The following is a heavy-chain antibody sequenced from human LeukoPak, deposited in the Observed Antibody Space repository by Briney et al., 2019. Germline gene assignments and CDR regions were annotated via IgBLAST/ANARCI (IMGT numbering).Heavy chain of an antibody. D-gene: IGHD4-17*01. CDR2: INPNSGGT. Sequence: GSSVKVSCKASGYTFTGYYMHWVRQAPGRGLEGMGWINPNSGGTNYGQKFQGRVTMTRDTSISTAYMELSRLRSDDTAVYYCARGASGVYTVTTSWFDPWGQGTLVTVSS. CDR1: GYTFTGYY. V-gene: IGHV1-2*02. CDR3: ARGASGVYTVTTSWFDP. J-gene: IGHJ5*02.